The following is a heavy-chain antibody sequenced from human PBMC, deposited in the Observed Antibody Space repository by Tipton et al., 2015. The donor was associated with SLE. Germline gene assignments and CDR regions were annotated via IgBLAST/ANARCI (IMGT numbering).Heavy chain of an antibody. CDR1: GLTFNTYA. Sequence: SGLTFNTYAMSWIRQAPGKGLEWVANIKKDGSQKFYVDSVKGRFTISRDNAKKSLSLQMNSLRAEDTAVYYCVGGNFNYEDAVDVWGRGTMVTVSS. J-gene: IGHJ3*01. D-gene: IGHD1-7*01. CDR3: VGGNFNYEDAVDV. CDR2: IKKDGSQK. V-gene: IGHV3-7*04.